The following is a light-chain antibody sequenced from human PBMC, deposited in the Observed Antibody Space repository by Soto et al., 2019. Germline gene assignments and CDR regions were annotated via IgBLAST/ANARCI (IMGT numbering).Light chain of an antibody. J-gene: IGLJ2*01. Sequence: QSALTQPASVSGSPGQSITISCTGTSSDVGSYNLVSWYQQYPGKAPKLMIYEGTNRPSGVSNRFSGSKSGNTASLTISGLQAEDEAHYYCSSYAGREVFGGGTKVTVL. CDR2: EGT. CDR3: SSYAGREV. CDR1: SSDVGSYNL. V-gene: IGLV2-23*01.